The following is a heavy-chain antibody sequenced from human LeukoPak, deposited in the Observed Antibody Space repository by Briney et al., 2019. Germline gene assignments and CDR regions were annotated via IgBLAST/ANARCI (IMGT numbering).Heavy chain of an antibody. CDR1: GYTFTGYY. V-gene: IGHV1-2*02. D-gene: IGHD5-12*01. Sequence: ASVKVSCKASGYTFTGYYMHWVRQAPGQGLEWMGWINPNSGGTNYAQKFQGRVTMTRDTSISTAYMELSRLRSDDTAVYYCARAVDIVAANDYWGQGTLVTVSS. CDR3: ARAVDIVAANDY. CDR2: INPNSGGT. J-gene: IGHJ4*02.